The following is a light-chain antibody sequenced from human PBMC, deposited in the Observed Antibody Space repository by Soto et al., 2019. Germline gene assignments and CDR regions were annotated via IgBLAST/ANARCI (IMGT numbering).Light chain of an antibody. Sequence: QSVPTQPASVSGSPGQSITISCTGTSSDVGAYNYDSWYQQYPGEAPKVIIYDVSHRPAGVSNRFSGSKSGNTASLTISGLQTQDEADYYCSSYTSATTYVFGTGTRSPS. V-gene: IGLV2-14*01. CDR1: SSDVGAYNY. CDR3: SSYTSATTYV. J-gene: IGLJ1*01. CDR2: DVS.